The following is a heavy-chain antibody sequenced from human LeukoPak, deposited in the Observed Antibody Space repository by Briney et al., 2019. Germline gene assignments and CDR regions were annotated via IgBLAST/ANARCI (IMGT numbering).Heavy chain of an antibody. CDR2: MNPNSGNT. CDR3: ARRYYYDSSGYDY. D-gene: IGHD3-22*01. Sequence: ASVKVSCKASGYTFTSYDINWVRLATGQGLEWMGWMNPNSGNTGYAQKFQGRVTITRNTSISTAYMELSSLRSEDTAVYYCARRYYYDSSGYDYWGQGTLVTVSS. J-gene: IGHJ4*02. CDR1: GYTFTSYD. V-gene: IGHV1-8*03.